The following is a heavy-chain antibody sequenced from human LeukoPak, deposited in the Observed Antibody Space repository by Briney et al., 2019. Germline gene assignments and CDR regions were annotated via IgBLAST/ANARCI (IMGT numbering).Heavy chain of an antibody. D-gene: IGHD1-26*01. CDR1: GGSISSSSYY. J-gene: IGHJ3*02. CDR2: IYYSGST. Sequence: KTSETLSLTCTVSGGSISSSSYYWGWIRQPPGKGLEWIGSIYYSGSTYYNPSLKSRVTISVDTSKNQFSLKLSSVTAADTAVYYCARDPVVGATTFGAFDIWGQGTMVTVSS. CDR3: ARDPVVGATTFGAFDI. V-gene: IGHV4-39*07.